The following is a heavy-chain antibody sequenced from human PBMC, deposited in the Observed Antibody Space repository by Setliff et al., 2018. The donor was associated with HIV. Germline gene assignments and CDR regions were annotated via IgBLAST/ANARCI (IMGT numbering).Heavy chain of an antibody. CDR3: ARVPFTTGFDY. J-gene: IGHJ4*02. CDR2: IYHSGGT. CDR1: GYSISSGYY. Sequence: SETLSLTCAVSGYSISSGYYWGWIRQPPGRGLEWIGNIYHSGGTHYNPSLRSRVTISVDTSKDHFSLKLSSVTAADTAVFYCARVPFTTGFDYWGQGILVTVSS. D-gene: IGHD3-3*01. V-gene: IGHV4-38-2*01.